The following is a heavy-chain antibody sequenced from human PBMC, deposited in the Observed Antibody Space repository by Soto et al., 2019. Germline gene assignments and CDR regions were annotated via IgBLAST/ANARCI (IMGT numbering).Heavy chain of an antibody. D-gene: IGHD2-8*01. V-gene: IGHV3-74*01. J-gene: IGHJ4*02. CDR2: ISGDGTTT. Sequence: EVQLVESGGGLVQPGEALRLACAASGFSIRKYWMHWVRQAPGKGPVWVSYISGDGTTTDYAGSVKGRFTISRDNAKNTLFLQMDSLRVEDTAIYFCAIQDCTNDVCLEAAVIVGGALEYWGRGAQVTVSS. CDR1: GFSIRKYW. CDR3: AIQDCTNDVCLEAAVIVGGALEY.